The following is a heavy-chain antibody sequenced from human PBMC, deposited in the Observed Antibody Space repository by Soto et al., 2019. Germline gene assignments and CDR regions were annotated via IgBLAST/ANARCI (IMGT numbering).Heavy chain of an antibody. CDR3: AKDRVIQLLPIWPDP. CDR1: GFSFSNYG. D-gene: IGHD2-2*01. CDR2: VSSDGNNK. Sequence: PGGSLRLSCVASGFSFSNYGMHWVRRAPGKGLEWVAFVSSDGNNKYYAESVKGRFTISRDNAKNTLYLQVDRLTVDDTAVYYCAKDRVIQLLPIWPDPWGQGTLVTVSS. V-gene: IGHV3-30*18. J-gene: IGHJ5*02.